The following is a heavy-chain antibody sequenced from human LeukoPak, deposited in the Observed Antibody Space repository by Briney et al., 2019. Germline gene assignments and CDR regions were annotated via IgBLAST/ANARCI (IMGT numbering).Heavy chain of an antibody. CDR3: ARISGSYASQFFDY. J-gene: IGHJ4*02. CDR1: GFTFSDYY. V-gene: IGHV3-11*01. CDR2: ISSSSSTI. D-gene: IGHD1-26*01. Sequence: GGSLRLSCAASGFTFSDYYMSWIRQAPGKGLEWVSYISSSSSTIYYADSVKGRFTISRDNAKNSLYLQMNSLRAEGTAVYYCARISGSYASQFFDYWGQGTLVTVSS.